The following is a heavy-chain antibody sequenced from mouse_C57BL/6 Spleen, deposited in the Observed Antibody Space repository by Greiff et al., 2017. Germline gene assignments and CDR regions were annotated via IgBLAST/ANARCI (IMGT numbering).Heavy chain of an antibody. CDR1: GYTFTSYW. Sequence: QVQLQQPGAELVKPGASVKLSCKASGYTFTSYWMHWVKQRPGQGLEWIGMIHPNSGSTNYNEKFKSKATLTVDKSSSTAYMQLSSLTSGDSAVYYCARIMICYDYDGAMDYWGRGTSVTVSS. V-gene: IGHV1-64*01. CDR3: ARIMICYDYDGAMDY. CDR2: IHPNSGST. J-gene: IGHJ4*01. D-gene: IGHD2-4*01.